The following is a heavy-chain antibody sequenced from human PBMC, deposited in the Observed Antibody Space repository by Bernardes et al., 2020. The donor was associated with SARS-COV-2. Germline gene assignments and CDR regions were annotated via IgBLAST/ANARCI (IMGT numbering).Heavy chain of an antibody. CDR1: GFTFDDYG. V-gene: IGHV3-20*04. Sequence: GGSLRLSCAASGFTFDDYGMSWVRQAPGKGLEWVSGINRNGGSTGYADSVKGRFTISRDNAKNSLYLQMNSLRAEDTALYYCARAEVVVPAAPTDPNYYYYYYMDVWGKGTTVTVSS. D-gene: IGHD2-2*01. CDR2: INRNGGST. J-gene: IGHJ6*03. CDR3: ARAEVVVPAAPTDPNYYYYYYMDV.